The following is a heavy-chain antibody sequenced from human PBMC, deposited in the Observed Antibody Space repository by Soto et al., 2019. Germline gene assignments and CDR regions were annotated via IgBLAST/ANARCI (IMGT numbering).Heavy chain of an antibody. V-gene: IGHV3-30-3*01. Sequence: QVRLVESGGGVVQPGRSLRLSCAASGFTFSSCAMHWVRQAPGKGLEWVALISYDGSNKYYADSVKGRFTISRDNSKNTLYLQMNSLRAEDTALYYCARHKRDLRFLEWSYYFDYWGQGTLVTVSS. CDR2: ISYDGSNK. CDR3: ARHKRDLRFLEWSYYFDY. CDR1: GFTFSSCA. D-gene: IGHD3-3*01. J-gene: IGHJ4*02.